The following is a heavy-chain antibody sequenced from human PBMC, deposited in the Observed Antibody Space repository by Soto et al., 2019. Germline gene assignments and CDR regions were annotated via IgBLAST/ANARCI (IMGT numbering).Heavy chain of an antibody. CDR2: INAGNGNT. CDR1: GYTFASYA. CDR3: ARGRAYCSSTSCLIGYYYYYGMDV. V-gene: IGHV1-3*01. J-gene: IGHJ6*02. Sequence: SVKVSCKASGYTFASYAMHWVRQAPVQRLEWMGWINAGNGNTKYSQKFQGRVTITRDTSASTAYMELSSLRSEDTAVYYCARGRAYCSSTSCLIGYYYYYGMDVWGQGTTVTVSS. D-gene: IGHD2-2*01.